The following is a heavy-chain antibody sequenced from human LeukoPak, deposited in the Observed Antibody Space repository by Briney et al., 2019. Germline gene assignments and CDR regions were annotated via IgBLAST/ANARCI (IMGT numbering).Heavy chain of an antibody. CDR1: GYTFTGYY. CDR3: ARGGEAYSGDDCYSTDY. CDR2: INPNSGGT. V-gene: IGHV1-2*06. D-gene: IGHD2-21*02. Sequence: ASVKVSCKASGYTFTGYYMHWVRQAPGQGLEWMGRINPNSGGTNYAQKFQGRVTMTRDTSISTAYMELSRLRSDDTAVYYCARGGEAYSGDDCYSTDYWGQGTLVTVSS. J-gene: IGHJ4*02.